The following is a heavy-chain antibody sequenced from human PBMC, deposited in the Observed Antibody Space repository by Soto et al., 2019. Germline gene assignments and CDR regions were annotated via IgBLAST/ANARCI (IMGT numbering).Heavy chain of an antibody. CDR2: IYPSDSDT. D-gene: IGHD1-1*01. CDR3: ARTPKRRGGTTGILY. CDR1: GYSFTNYW. J-gene: IGHJ4*02. V-gene: IGHV5-51*03. Sequence: EVQLVQSGAEVKKPGESLKISCKGSGYSFTNYWIGWVRQMPGKGLEWVAIIYPSDSDTRYGPSFRGQVTISADKSIPTAYLQWNSLKASDTAMYYCARTPKRRGGTTGILYWGQGTLVTVSS.